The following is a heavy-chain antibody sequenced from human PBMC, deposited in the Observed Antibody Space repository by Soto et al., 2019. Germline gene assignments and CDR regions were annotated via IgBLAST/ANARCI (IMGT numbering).Heavy chain of an antibody. J-gene: IGHJ4*02. D-gene: IGHD5-12*01. Sequence: QLQLQESGSGLVKPSQTLSLTCAVSGGSISSGGYSWSWIREPPGKGLAWIGYIYHSGSTYYNPSLKSRVHISVDRSKNQFSLKLSSGTAADTAVYYCAAGGGLPRYYWGQGTLVTVSS. CDR2: IYHSGST. CDR3: AAGGGLPRYY. CDR1: GGSISSGGYS. V-gene: IGHV4-30-2*01.